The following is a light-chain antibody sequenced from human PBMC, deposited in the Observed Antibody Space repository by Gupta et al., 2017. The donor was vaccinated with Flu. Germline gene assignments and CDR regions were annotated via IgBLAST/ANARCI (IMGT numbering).Light chain of an antibody. CDR2: SAS. CDR1: HRVRST. CDR3: QKNNILPSRT. Sequence: PSLRGSPGATATPTGLASHRVRSTLSWYHRRPGEAPRLRIYSASTRATGISARVSGSGCVTEFTLSICRPQSEEMAVYICQKNNILPSRTFGQGTKVEIK. V-gene: IGKV3D-15*02. J-gene: IGKJ1*01.